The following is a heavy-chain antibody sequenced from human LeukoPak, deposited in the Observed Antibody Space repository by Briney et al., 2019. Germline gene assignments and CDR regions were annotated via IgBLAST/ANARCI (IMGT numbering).Heavy chain of an antibody. V-gene: IGHV4-30-4*01. D-gene: IGHD4-17*01. CDR2: IYYSGST. J-gene: IGHJ3*02. CDR3: AKRDHDYADDAFDI. Sequence: PSQTLSLTCTVSGGSISSGDYYWSWIRQPPGKGLEWIGYIYYSGSTYYNPSLKSRVTISVDTSKDQFSLKLSSVTAADTAVYYCAKRDHDYADDAFDIWGQGTMVTVSS. CDR1: GGSISSGDYY.